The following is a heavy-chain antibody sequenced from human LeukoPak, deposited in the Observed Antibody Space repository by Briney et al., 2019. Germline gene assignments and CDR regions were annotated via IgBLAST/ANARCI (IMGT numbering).Heavy chain of an antibody. D-gene: IGHD2-2*01. CDR1: GGSISSYF. V-gene: IGHV4-59*01. J-gene: IGHJ6*03. CDR2: IYDSGST. CDR3: ARGRRVPAAIYYYYYYMDV. Sequence: SETLSLTCTVSGGSISSYFWSWIRQPPGKGLEWIGYIYDSGSTNYNPSLRSRVTISVDTSKNQFSLRLSSVTAADTAVYYCARGRRVPAAIYYYYYYMDVWGKGTTVTISS.